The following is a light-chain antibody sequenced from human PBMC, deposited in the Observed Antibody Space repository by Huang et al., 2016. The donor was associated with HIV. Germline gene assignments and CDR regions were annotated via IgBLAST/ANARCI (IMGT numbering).Light chain of an antibody. CDR1: QRVRDK. Sequence: EIVMTQSPDPLSVSPGERATLSCRASQRVRDKLAWYQQKPGQAPRLLLHATATRAAGVPARFSGSGSGTEFTLTISSLQSEDCGVYYCQQYESWPPLTFGGGTKVEIK. J-gene: IGKJ4*01. V-gene: IGKV3-15*01. CDR2: ATA. CDR3: QQYESWPPLT.